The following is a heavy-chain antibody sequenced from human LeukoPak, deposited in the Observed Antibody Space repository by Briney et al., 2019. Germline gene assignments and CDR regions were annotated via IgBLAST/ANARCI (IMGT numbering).Heavy chain of an antibody. CDR1: GFTFSSYW. J-gene: IGHJ6*02. D-gene: IGHD3-22*01. CDR3: ARIPQAYYYDSSGYARGGYYYYGMDV. CDR2: IKQDGSEK. V-gene: IGHV3-7*01. Sequence: GGSLRLSCAASGFTFSSYWMSWVRQAPGKGLEWVANIKQDGSEKYYVDSVKGRFTISRDNAKNSLYLQMNSLRAEDTAVYYCARIPQAYYYDSSGYARGGYYYYGMDVWGQGTTVTVSS.